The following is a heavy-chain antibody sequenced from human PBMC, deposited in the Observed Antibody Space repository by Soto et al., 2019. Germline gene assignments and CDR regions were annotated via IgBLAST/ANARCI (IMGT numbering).Heavy chain of an antibody. J-gene: IGHJ6*02. CDR3: ARGDSSGYYVDYYYGMDV. CDR1: GASISSSNW. Sequence: SETLSLTCTASGASISSSNWWSWVRQPPGKGLEWIGEIYHSGSTNYNPSLKSRVTISVDKSKNQFSLKLSSVTAADTAVYYCARGDSSGYYVDYYYGMDVWGQGTTVTVSS. CDR2: IYHSGST. V-gene: IGHV4-4*02. D-gene: IGHD3-22*01.